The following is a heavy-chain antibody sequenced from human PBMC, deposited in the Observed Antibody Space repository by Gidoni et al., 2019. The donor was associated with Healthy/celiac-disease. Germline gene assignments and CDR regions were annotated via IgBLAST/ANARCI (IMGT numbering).Heavy chain of an antibody. CDR3: ARSDDYVWGSYRVAYGMDV. J-gene: IGHJ6*02. CDR1: GFTFRDYY. CDR2: ISSSGSTI. V-gene: IGHV3-11*01. D-gene: IGHD3-16*02. Sequence: QVQLVESGGGLVKPGGSLRLSCAASGFTFRDYYMSWIRQAPGKGLEWVSYISSSGSTIYYADSVKGRFTISRDNAKNSLYLQMNSLRAEDTAVYYCARSDDYVWGSYRVAYGMDVWGQGTTVTVSS.